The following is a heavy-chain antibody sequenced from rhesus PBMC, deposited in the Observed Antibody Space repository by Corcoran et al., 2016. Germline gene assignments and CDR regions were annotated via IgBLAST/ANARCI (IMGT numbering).Heavy chain of an antibody. Sequence: QVQLQESGPGLVKPSETPSLTCAVSGYSISSNYWSWIRQPPGKGLVWIGYIYGSSASTYYNPSLQSRVTISTDTSKDQFSLKLSAVTAADTAVYYCARENSSGWLYYFDYWGQGVLVTVSS. D-gene: IGHD6-31*01. CDR3: ARENSSGWLYYFDY. V-gene: IGHV4-147*01. CDR1: GYSISSNY. J-gene: IGHJ4*01. CDR2: IYGSSAST.